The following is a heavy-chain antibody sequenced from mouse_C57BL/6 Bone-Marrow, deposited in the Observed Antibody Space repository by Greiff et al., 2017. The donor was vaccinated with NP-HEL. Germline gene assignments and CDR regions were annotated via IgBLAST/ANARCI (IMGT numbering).Heavy chain of an antibody. CDR1: GFTFSDYG. V-gene: IGHV5-17*01. D-gene: IGHD1-1*01. CDR3: ARPGSSYGYAMDY. CDR2: ISSGSSTL. J-gene: IGHJ4*01. Sequence: EVKLVGSGGGLVKPGGSLKLSCAASGFTFSDYGMHWVRQAPEKGLEWVAYISSGSSTLYYADTVKGRFTISRDHAKNTLFLQMTSLRSEDTAMYYCARPGSSYGYAMDYWGQGTSVTVSS.